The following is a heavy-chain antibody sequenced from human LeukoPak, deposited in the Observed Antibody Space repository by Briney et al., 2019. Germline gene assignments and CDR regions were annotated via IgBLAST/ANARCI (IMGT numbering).Heavy chain of an antibody. CDR1: GFTFDDYG. CDR3: ARDFYYYDSSGYPSFDY. D-gene: IGHD3-22*01. Sequence: GGSLRLSCAASGFTFDDYGMSWVRQAPGKGLEWVSGINWNGGSTGYADSVKGRFTISRDNAKNSLYLQMNSLRAEDTALYYCARDFYYYDSSGYPSFDYWGQGTLVTVSS. J-gene: IGHJ4*02. V-gene: IGHV3-20*04. CDR2: INWNGGST.